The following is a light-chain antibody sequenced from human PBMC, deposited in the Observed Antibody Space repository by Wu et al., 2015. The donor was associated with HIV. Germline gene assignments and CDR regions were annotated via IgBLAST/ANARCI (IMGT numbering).Light chain of an antibody. V-gene: IGKV1-27*01. CDR3: QQPINWPLT. Sequence: DIQMTQSPSSLSASVGDRVTITCRASQGISNFLAWYQQKPGKPPKVLIYAASTLQSGVPSRFSGSGSGTDYTLTISSVEPEDFAVYYCQQPINWPLTFGHGTRLEIK. CDR1: QGISNF. CDR2: AAS. J-gene: IGKJ5*01.